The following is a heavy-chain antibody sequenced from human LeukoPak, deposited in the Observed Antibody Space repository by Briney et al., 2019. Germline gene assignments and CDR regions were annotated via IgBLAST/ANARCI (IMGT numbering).Heavy chain of an antibody. Sequence: GGSLRLSCVASGFIFTNYAMTWVRQAPGKGLEWVSSVTISGGSTYYADSVKGHFTISRDDSKNTLYLQISSLRAEDTAVYYCAKFGFGESYFYHYMDVWGKGTTVTVSS. D-gene: IGHD3-10*01. CDR1: GFIFTNYA. CDR2: VTISGGST. J-gene: IGHJ6*03. CDR3: AKFGFGESYFYHYMDV. V-gene: IGHV3-23*01.